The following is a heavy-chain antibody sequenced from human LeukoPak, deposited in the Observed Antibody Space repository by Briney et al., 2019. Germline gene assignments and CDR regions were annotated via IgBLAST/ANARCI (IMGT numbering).Heavy chain of an antibody. D-gene: IGHD2-2*01. J-gene: IGHJ4*02. CDR3: ARGNREDVYWAVPAVEFDY. V-gene: IGHV3-66*01. Sequence: PGGSLRLSCAASGFTVSSNYMSWVRQAPGKGLEWVSVIYSGGSTYYADSVKGRFTISRDNSNNTLYLQMKSLRAEDTGVYYCARGNREDVYWAVPAVEFDYWGQGTLVTVPS. CDR2: IYSGGST. CDR1: GFTVSSNY.